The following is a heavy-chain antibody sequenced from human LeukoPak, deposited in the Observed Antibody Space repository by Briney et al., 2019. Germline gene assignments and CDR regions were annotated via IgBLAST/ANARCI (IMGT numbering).Heavy chain of an antibody. V-gene: IGHV1-69*13. D-gene: IGHD3-10*01. J-gene: IGHJ4*02. CDR3: AREVLWVGVEEGGYLDY. CDR1: GGTFSKYG. CDR2: IIPKLDAG. Sequence: SVKVSCKASGGTFSKYGISWVRQAPGQGLEWMGGIIPKLDAGRNAQMFQDRVTITADDSTSTVYMELSSLRSDDTAIYYFAREVLWVGVEEGGYLDYWGQGTLVTVSS.